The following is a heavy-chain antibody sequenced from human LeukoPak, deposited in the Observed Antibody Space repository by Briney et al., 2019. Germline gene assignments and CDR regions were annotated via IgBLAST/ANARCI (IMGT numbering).Heavy chain of an antibody. CDR1: GYTFTVYY. CDR3: ARVVVVVAARYNWFDL. V-gene: IGHV1-2*02. CDR2: INPNSGGT. Sequence: GASVKVSFKASGYTFTVYYMHWGRQAPGQGLEWMGWINPNSGGTNYTQKFQGRVTMTRDTSISTAYMELRRLRSDDTAVYYCARVVVVVAARYNWFDLWGQGTLVTVSS. J-gene: IGHJ5*02. D-gene: IGHD2-15*01.